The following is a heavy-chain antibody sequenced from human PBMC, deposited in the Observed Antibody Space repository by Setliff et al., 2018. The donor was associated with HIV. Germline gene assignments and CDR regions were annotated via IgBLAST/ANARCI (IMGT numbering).Heavy chain of an antibody. CDR2: IRYDGSDE. CDR1: GFTFSKYA. J-gene: IGHJ4*02. D-gene: IGHD3-22*01. Sequence: GGSLRLSCKASGFTFSKYAMHWVRQAPGEGLQWVAYIRYDGSDEDYADSVKGRFSISRDNSKYTLSLQMNRLRPEDSAVYYYAPVSGNYYDSRGYEGVEPFDLWGQGIQVTVSS. V-gene: IGHV3-30*02. CDR3: APVSGNYYDSRGYEGVEPFDL.